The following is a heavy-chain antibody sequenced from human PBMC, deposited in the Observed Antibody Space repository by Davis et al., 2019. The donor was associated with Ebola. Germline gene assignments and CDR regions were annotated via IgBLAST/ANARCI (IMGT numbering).Heavy chain of an antibody. D-gene: IGHD2-2*02. CDR3: TGGNCFSTSCYKNWFDP. Sequence: GGSLRLSCAASGFTFSNAWMNWVRQAPGKGLEWVGRIKSKTDGGTTDYAAPVKVRFTISRDDSKNTLYLQMNSLKTEDTAVYYCTGGNCFSTSCYKNWFDPWGQGTLVTVSS. CDR2: IKSKTDGGTT. CDR1: GFTFSNAW. J-gene: IGHJ5*02. V-gene: IGHV3-15*07.